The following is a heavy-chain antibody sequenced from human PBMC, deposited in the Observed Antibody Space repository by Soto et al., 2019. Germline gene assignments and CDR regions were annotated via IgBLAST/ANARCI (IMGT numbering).Heavy chain of an antibody. J-gene: IGHJ3*01. V-gene: IGHV3-23*01. CDR1: GFIFTNSA. D-gene: IGHD5-12*01. Sequence: GGSLRLSCAASGFIFTNSAMHWVRQAPGKGLEWVSVIGGRGNSAYYADSVQGRFTISRDNSKNTLSLQMSSLTADDTAIYYCVREGRGSFDFWGRGTMVTVSS. CDR2: IGGRGNSA. CDR3: VREGRGSFDF.